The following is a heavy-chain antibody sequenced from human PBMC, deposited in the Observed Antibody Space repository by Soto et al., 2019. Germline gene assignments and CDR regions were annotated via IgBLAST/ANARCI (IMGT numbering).Heavy chain of an antibody. CDR2: ISGSGGST. J-gene: IGHJ4*02. D-gene: IGHD2-2*01. V-gene: IGHV3-23*01. CDR1: GFTFSSYA. Sequence: SLRLSCAASGFTFSSYAMSWVRQAPGKGLEWVSAISGSGGSTYYADSVKGRFTISRDNSKNTLYLQMNSLRAEDTAVYYCAKPTKYCSSTSCFKFDYWGQGTLVTVSS. CDR3: AKPTKYCSSTSCFKFDY.